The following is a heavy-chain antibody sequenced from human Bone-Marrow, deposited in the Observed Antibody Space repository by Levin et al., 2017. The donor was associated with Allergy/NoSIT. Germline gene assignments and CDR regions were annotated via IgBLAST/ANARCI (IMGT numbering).Heavy chain of an antibody. J-gene: IGHJ6*02. CDR3: AKEKAARPNYYYGMDV. CDR1: GFTFDDYA. Sequence: GGSLRLSCAASGFTFDDYAMHWVRQAPGKGLEWVSGISWNSGSIGYADSVKGRFTISRDNAKNSLYLQMNSLRAEDTALYYCAKEKAARPNYYYGMDVWGQGTTVTVSS. D-gene: IGHD6-6*01. V-gene: IGHV3-9*01. CDR2: ISWNSGSI.